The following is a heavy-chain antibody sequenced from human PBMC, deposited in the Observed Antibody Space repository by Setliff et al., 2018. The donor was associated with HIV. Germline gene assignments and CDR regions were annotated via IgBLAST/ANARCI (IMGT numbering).Heavy chain of an antibody. D-gene: IGHD1-26*01. J-gene: IGHJ4*02. CDR2: VYDSGTT. CDR3: ATYWGGEGGRGY. V-gene: IGHV4-59*01. Sequence: PSETLSLTCTVSGGSISNSHWSWIRQPPGKGLEWIGYVYDSGTTQYNPSLESRVTISLHTSENHFSLKPNSVTAADTAVYYCATYWGGEGGRGYWGQGTLVTVSS. CDR1: GGSISNSH.